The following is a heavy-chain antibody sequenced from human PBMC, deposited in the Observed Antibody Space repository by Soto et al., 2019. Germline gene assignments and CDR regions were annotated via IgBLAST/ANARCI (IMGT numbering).Heavy chain of an antibody. D-gene: IGHD3-22*01. CDR1: GYTLTELS. V-gene: IGHV1-24*01. CDR2: FDPDDGET. CDR3: ARAQYYYDSSGYYQYNWFDP. Sequence: ASVKVSWKVSGYTLTELSMHWVRQAPGKGLEWMGGFDPDDGETIYAQKFQGRVTMTADASTDTAYMELSSLRSEDTAVYYCARAQYYYDSSGYYQYNWFDPWGQGTLVTVSS. J-gene: IGHJ5*02.